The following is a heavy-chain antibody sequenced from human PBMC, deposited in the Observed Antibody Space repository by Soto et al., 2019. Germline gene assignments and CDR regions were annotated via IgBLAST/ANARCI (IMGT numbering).Heavy chain of an antibody. D-gene: IGHD3-9*01. CDR3: ARGLRYFDWLFPDYGMDF. CDR1: GFTFSSYG. J-gene: IGHJ6*02. Sequence: GGSLRLSCAASGFTFSSYGMHWVRQAPGKGLEWVAVIWYDGSNKYYADFVKGRFTISRDNSKNTLYLQMNSLRAEDTAVYYCARGLRYFDWLFPDYGMDFWGQGTTVTVSS. V-gene: IGHV3-33*01. CDR2: IWYDGSNK.